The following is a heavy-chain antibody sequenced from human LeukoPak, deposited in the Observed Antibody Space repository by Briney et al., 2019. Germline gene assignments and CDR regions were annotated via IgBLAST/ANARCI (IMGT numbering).Heavy chain of an antibody. CDR3: AKDRRQWELRGDFDC. CDR1: GGSISSYY. CDR2: IYYSGST. D-gene: IGHD1-26*01. J-gene: IGHJ4*02. Sequence: PSETLSLSCTVSGGSISSYYWSWIRQPPGKGLEWIGYIYYSGSTNYNPSLKSRVTISVDTSKNQFSLKVSSLTAADTALYYCAKDRRQWELRGDFDCWGQGTLVTVSS. V-gene: IGHV4-59*12.